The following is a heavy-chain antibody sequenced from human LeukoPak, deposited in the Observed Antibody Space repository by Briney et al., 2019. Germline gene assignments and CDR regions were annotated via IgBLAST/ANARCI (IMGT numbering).Heavy chain of an antibody. CDR3: ARDMTMITFGGATYHDY. CDR2: INWNGGST. V-gene: IGHV3-20*04. CDR1: GFTFSRYN. J-gene: IGHJ4*02. Sequence: GGSLRLSCAASGFTFSRYNMNWVRQAPGKGLEWASGINWNGGSTGYADSVKGRFTISRDNAKNSLYLQMNSLRAEDTALYYCARDMTMITFGGATYHDYWGQGTLVTVSS. D-gene: IGHD3-16*01.